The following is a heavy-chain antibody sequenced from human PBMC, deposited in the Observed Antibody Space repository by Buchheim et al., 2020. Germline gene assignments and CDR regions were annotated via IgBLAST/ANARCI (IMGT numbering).Heavy chain of an antibody. CDR1: GYSISSGYY. CDR2: IYHSGST. CDR3: ARDFTDSSGY. J-gene: IGHJ4*02. D-gene: IGHD3-22*01. V-gene: IGHV4-38-2*02. Sequence: QVQLQESGPGLVKPSETLSLTCAVSGYSISSGYYWGWIRQPPGKGLGWIGSIYHSGSTYYNPSLKSRVTISVDTSKNQFSLKLSSVTAADTAVYYCARDFTDSSGYWGQGTL.